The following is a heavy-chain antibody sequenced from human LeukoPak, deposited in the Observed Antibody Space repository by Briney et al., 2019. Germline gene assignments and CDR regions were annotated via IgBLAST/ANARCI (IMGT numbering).Heavy chain of an antibody. Sequence: SETLSLTCTVSGGSISSSSYHWSWIRQPPGKGLEWIGYIYYSGSTNYNPSLKSRVTISVDTSKNQFSLKLSSVTAADTAVYYCARTNYYSGSYYFDYWGQGTLVTVSS. CDR1: GGSISSSSYH. V-gene: IGHV4-61*01. J-gene: IGHJ4*02. CDR2: IYYSGST. CDR3: ARTNYYSGSYYFDY. D-gene: IGHD1-26*01.